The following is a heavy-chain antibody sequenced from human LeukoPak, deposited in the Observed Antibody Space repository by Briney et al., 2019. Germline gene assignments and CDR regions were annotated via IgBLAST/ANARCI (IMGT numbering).Heavy chain of an antibody. CDR2: ISSSSSTI. CDR1: GFTFSSYS. J-gene: IGHJ4*02. V-gene: IGHV3-48*01. Sequence: GGSLRLSCAASGFTFSSYSMNWVRQAPGKGLEWVSYISSSSSTIYYADSVKGRFTISRDNAKNSLYLQMNSLRAEDTAVYYCAREKYSSSFGFDYWGQGTLVAVSS. CDR3: AREKYSSSFGFDY. D-gene: IGHD6-19*01.